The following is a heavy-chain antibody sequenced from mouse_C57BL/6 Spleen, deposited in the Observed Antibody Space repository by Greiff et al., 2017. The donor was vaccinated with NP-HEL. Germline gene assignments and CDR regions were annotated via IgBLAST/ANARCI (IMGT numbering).Heavy chain of an antibody. J-gene: IGHJ4*01. CDR3: AREGIYDGYPYYAMDY. Sequence: VQLQQSGPELVKPGASVKIPCKASGYTFTDYNMDWVKQSHGKSLEWIGDINPNNGGTIYNQKFKGKATLTVDKSSSTAYMELRSLTSEDTAVYYCAREGIYDGYPYYAMDYWGQGTSVTVSS. CDR1: GYTFTDYN. D-gene: IGHD2-3*01. CDR2: INPNNGGT. V-gene: IGHV1-18*01.